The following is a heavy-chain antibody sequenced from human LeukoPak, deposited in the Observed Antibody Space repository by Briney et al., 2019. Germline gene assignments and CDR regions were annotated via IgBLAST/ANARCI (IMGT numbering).Heavy chain of an antibody. CDR3: ARVMVTFGGVMDYFDY. V-gene: IGHV1-2*02. CDR2: INPNSGGT. J-gene: IGHJ4*02. CDR1: GYTFTGYY. D-gene: IGHD3-16*01. Sequence: GASVKVSCKASGYTFTGYYMHWVRQAPGQGLEWMGWINPNSGGTNYAQKFQGRVTMTRDTSISTAYMELSRLRSDDTAVYYCARVMVTFGGVMDYFDYWGQGTLVTVSS.